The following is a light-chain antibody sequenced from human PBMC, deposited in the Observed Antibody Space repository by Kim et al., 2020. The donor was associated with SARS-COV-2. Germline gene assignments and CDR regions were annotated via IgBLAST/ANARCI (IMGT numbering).Light chain of an antibody. V-gene: IGLV1-40*01. CDR1: SSNSVVGYD. Sequence: VTVHATVGSSNSVVGYDIHRSRQNTGKVPELLIYSQLNRPSGVPERYSGSKSGTSATLAITGLQPEDEADYYCQSYDSSLTALFGGGTQLTVL. CDR3: QSYDSSLTAL. J-gene: IGLJ3*02. CDR2: SQL.